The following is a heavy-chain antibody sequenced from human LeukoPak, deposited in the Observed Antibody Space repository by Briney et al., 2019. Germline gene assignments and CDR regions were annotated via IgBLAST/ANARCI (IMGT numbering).Heavy chain of an antibody. D-gene: IGHD3-3*01. CDR2: INAASDNT. Sequence: ASVKVSCKGSGYNFNSYGIHWLRQAPGQGLEWMGWINAASDNTEYSQKFQGRVTITRDTSANTAFLELSSLRSEDTAVYYCARDEYDGDYWGQGTLVTVSS. V-gene: IGHV1-3*01. CDR1: GYNFNSYG. CDR3: ARDEYDGDY. J-gene: IGHJ4*02.